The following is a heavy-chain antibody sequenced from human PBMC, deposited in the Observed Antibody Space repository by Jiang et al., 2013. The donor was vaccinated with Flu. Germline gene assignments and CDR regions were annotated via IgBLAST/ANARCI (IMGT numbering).Heavy chain of an antibody. J-gene: IGHJ6*02. D-gene: IGHD3-16*01. V-gene: IGHV3-23*01. Sequence: QLLESGGGLVQPGGSLGLSCAASGFTFTTYGMSWVRQAPGKGLEWVSAISGSGGSTYYADSVKGRFTISRDNSKNTLYLQMNSLRAEDTAVYYCAKGLNSYGRLGYYYAMDVWGQGTTVTVSS. CDR2: ISGSGGST. CDR1: GFTFTTYG. CDR3: AKGLNSYGRLGYYYAMDV.